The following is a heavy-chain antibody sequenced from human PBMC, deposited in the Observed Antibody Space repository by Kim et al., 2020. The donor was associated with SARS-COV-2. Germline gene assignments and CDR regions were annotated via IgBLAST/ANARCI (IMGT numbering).Heavy chain of an antibody. V-gene: IGHV4-30-4*01. CDR3: ARGHTYYDIDY. Sequence: SETLSLTCTVSGGSISNVDYYWSWIRQPPGKGLEYMGYIYYSGSTYYNPSFESRVTISVDTSKNQFSLKLSSVTAADTAVYYCARGHTYYDIDYWGQGTLVTVSS. D-gene: IGHD3-3*01. J-gene: IGHJ4*02. CDR1: GGSISNVDYY. CDR2: IYYSGST.